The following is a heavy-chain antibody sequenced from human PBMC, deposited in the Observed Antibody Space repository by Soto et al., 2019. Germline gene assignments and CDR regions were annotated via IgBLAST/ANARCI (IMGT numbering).Heavy chain of an antibody. J-gene: IGHJ4*02. CDR2: IWYDGSNK. Sequence: PGGSLRLSCAASGFTFSSYGMHWVRQAPGKGLEWVAVIWYDGSNKYYADSVKGRFTISRDNSKNTLYLQMNSLRAEDTAVYYCARDYGSGSYPQYYFDYWGQGTLVTVSS. D-gene: IGHD3-10*01. V-gene: IGHV3-33*01. CDR3: ARDYGSGSYPQYYFDY. CDR1: GFTFSSYG.